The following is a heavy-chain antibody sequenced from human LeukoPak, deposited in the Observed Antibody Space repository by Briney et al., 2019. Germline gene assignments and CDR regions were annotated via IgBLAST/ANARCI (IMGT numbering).Heavy chain of an antibody. CDR2: IYYSGST. CDR3: ARFRGVRYFDWVYYFDY. D-gene: IGHD3-9*01. CDR1: GGSISSYY. Sequence: SETLSLTCTVSGGSISSYYWSWIRQPPGKGLEWIGYIYYSGSTNYNPSLKSRVTISVDTSKNQFSLKLSSVTAADTAVYYCARFRGVRYFDWVYYFDYWGQGTLVTVSS. V-gene: IGHV4-59*01. J-gene: IGHJ4*02.